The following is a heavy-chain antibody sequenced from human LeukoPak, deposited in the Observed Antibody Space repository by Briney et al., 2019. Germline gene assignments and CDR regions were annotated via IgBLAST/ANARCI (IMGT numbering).Heavy chain of an antibody. CDR1: GFTLSKYW. CDR2: ISSDGTTT. D-gene: IGHD3-9*01. V-gene: IGHV3-74*01. CDR3: ASPGDNYAILGLDY. J-gene: IGHJ4*02. Sequence: GGSLRLSCAGSGFTLSKYWMHWVRQAPGKGLAWVSRISSDGTTTAYADFVKGRFTISRDSAKNMLYLQMNSLRVEDTAMYYCASPGDNYAILGLDYWGQGTLVTVSS.